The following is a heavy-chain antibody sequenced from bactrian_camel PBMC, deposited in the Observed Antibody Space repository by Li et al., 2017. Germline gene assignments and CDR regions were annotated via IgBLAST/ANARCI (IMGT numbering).Heavy chain of an antibody. CDR3: ASRGDRYGEYVH. CDR1: GFTFSSFW. D-gene: IGHD5*01. CDR2: IADDGAET. J-gene: IGHJ4*01. Sequence: HVQLVESGGDLVQPGGSLRLSCVASGFTFSSFWMYWVRQAPGKGLEWVASIADDGAETYYTSSVKGRFTISRDNFRDTAYLQMRSLTSDDTALYICASRGDRYGEYVHWGHGTQVTVS. V-gene: IGHV3S6*01.